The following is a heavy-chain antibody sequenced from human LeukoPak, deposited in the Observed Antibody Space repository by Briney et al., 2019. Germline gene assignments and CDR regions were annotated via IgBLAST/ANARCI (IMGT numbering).Heavy chain of an antibody. CDR1: GFSFTAAW. Sequence: PGESLRLSCAASGFSFTAAWMSWVRQAPGRGLEWVSGFSGSGGTTYYADSVKGRFTISRDNSKNTLYLQMNSLRAEDTAVYYCANGNRCTSPNCLGYYYFYMDVWGKGTTVTVSS. CDR2: FSGSGGTT. CDR3: ANGNRCTSPNCLGYYYFYMDV. J-gene: IGHJ6*03. D-gene: IGHD2-8*01. V-gene: IGHV3-23*01.